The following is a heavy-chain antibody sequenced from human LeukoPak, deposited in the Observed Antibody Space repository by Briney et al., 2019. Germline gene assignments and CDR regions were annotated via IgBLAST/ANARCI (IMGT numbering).Heavy chain of an antibody. CDR1: GFSISITY. Sequence: GGSLRLSCAASGFSISITYMSWVRQAPGKGPEWVAILDSTDRTYYGDSVKGRFTISRDNSKNTLYLQMNSLRAEDTAVYYCARTIVGATNDAFDIWGQGTMVTVSS. V-gene: IGHV3-53*01. J-gene: IGHJ3*02. D-gene: IGHD1-26*01. CDR3: ARTIVGATNDAFDI. CDR2: LDSTDRT.